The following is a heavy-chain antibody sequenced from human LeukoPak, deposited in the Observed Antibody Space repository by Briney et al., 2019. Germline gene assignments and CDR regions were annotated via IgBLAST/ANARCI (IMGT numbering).Heavy chain of an antibody. J-gene: IGHJ5*02. CDR2: IIPILGIA. Sequence: GSSVKVSCKASGGTFSSHAISWVRQAPGQGLEWMGRIIPILGIANYAQKFQGRVTITADKSTSTAYMELSSLRSEDTAVYYCVSAGERTYNWFDPWGQGTLVTVSS. CDR3: VSAGERTYNWFDP. D-gene: IGHD6-13*01. CDR1: GGTFSSHA. V-gene: IGHV1-69*04.